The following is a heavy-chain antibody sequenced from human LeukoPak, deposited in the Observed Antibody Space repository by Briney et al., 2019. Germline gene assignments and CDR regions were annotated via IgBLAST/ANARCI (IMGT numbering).Heavy chain of an antibody. CDR2: IYYSGST. CDR1: GGSISSGGYY. V-gene: IGHV4-30-4*01. CDR3: ARDRDSSGTNWFDP. J-gene: IGHJ5*02. Sequence: SQTLSLTCTVSGGSISSGGYYWSWIRQRPGKGLEWIGYIYYSGSTYYNPYIKSRVTMSVDTSKNQFSLKLGSVTAADTAVYYCARDRDSSGTNWFDPWGQGTLVTVSS. D-gene: IGHD3-22*01.